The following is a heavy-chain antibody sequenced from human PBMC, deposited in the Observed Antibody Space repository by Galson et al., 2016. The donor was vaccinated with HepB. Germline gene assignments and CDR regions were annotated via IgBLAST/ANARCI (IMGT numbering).Heavy chain of an antibody. D-gene: IGHD2-2*01. Sequence: SLRLSCAASGFTFDDYAMHWVRQAPGKGLEWVSSITWNSRYIAYADSVEGRFTISRDNARNSLFLQMNSLRPEDTAFYYCARVSGYSSSWTSYYFDSWGQGTLVTVSS. V-gene: IGHV3-9*01. CDR1: GFTFDDYA. J-gene: IGHJ4*02. CDR3: ARVSGYSSSWTSYYFDS. CDR2: ITWNSRYI.